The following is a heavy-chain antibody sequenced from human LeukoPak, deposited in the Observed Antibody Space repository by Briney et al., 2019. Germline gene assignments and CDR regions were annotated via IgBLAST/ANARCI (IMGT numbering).Heavy chain of an antibody. Sequence: GGSLRLSCAASGFTFSRSGLTWVRQAPGKGLEWVSTISGSGGSTYYADSVKGRFTISRDNSKNTLYLQMNSLRADDTAVYYCAKSAVTTIINWFDPWGQGTLVTVSS. J-gene: IGHJ5*02. CDR3: AKSAVTTIINWFDP. D-gene: IGHD4-17*01. V-gene: IGHV3-23*01. CDR1: GFTFSRSG. CDR2: ISGSGGST.